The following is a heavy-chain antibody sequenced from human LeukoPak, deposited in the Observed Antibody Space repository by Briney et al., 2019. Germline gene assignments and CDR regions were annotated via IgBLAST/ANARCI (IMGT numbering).Heavy chain of an antibody. Sequence: SETLSLTCAVYGGSFSGYYWSWIRQPPGKGLEWIGEINHSGSTNYNPSLKSRVTISVDTSKNQFSPKLSSVTAADTAVYYCARPGGYSSGWSGGYFDYWGQGTLVTVSS. CDR3: ARPGGYSSGWSGGYFDY. D-gene: IGHD6-19*01. CDR2: INHSGST. J-gene: IGHJ4*02. CDR1: GGSFSGYY. V-gene: IGHV4-34*01.